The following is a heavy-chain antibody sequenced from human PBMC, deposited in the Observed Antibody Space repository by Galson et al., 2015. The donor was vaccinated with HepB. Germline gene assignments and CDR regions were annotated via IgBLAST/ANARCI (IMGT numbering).Heavy chain of an antibody. CDR3: AKGSCSSTSCYTEVYDY. CDR2: IKQDGSEK. J-gene: IGHJ4*02. Sequence: SLRLSCAASGFTFSSYWMSWVRQAPGKGLEWVANIKQDGSEKYYVDSVKGRFTISRDNAKNSLYLQMNSLRAEDTAVYYCAKGSCSSTSCYTEVYDYWGQGTLVTVSS. V-gene: IGHV3-7*01. D-gene: IGHD2-2*02. CDR1: GFTFSSYW.